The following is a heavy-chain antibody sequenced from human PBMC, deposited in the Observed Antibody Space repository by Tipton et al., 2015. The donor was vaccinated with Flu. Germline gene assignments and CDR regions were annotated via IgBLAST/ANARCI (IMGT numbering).Heavy chain of an antibody. CDR3: AIDLELGASIYY. J-gene: IGHJ4*02. CDR2: INPHSGGT. CDR1: GYTLTGFY. Sequence: QLVQSGAEVKKPGASVKVSCKASGYTLTGFYMHWVRLAPGRGLEWMGRINPHSGGTNYAQKFQGRVTMTRDTSISTAYMELSRLRSYGPSVYYCAIDLELGASIYYWGRGPLVTVST. V-gene: IGHV1-2*06. D-gene: IGHD1-26*01.